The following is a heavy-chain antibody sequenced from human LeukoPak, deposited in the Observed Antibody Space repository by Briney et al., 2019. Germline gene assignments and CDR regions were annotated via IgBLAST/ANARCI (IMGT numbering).Heavy chain of an antibody. J-gene: IGHJ4*02. CDR2: IYGGGTT. Sequence: QPGGSLRLSCAASGFTVSSHYMSWVRQAPGKGLEWVSLIYGGGTTYYADSVKGRFTISRDNAKNTVYLQMNSLRVEDTAVYYCARVYETNGYLYWGQGSLVTVSS. CDR1: GFTVSSHY. V-gene: IGHV3-53*01. CDR3: ARVYETNGYLY. D-gene: IGHD3-22*01.